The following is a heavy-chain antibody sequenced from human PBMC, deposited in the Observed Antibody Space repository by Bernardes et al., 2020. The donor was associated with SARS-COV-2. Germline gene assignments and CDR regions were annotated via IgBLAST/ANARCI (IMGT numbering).Heavy chain of an antibody. CDR2: ISGSGGST. J-gene: IGHJ6*02. Sequence: GGSLRLSCAASGFTFSSYAMSWVRQAPGKGLEWISAISGSGGSTYYADSVKGRFTISRDNSKNTLYLQMNSLRAEDTAVYYCAKGPQKDWLGVVYYYYYGMDVWGQGTTVTVSS. D-gene: IGHD3-9*01. V-gene: IGHV3-23*01. CDR3: AKGPQKDWLGVVYYYYYGMDV. CDR1: GFTFSSYA.